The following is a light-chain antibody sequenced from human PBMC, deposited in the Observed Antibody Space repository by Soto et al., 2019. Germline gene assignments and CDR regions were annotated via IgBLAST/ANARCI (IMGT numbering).Light chain of an antibody. J-gene: IGLJ1*01. CDR2: EVS. V-gene: IGLV2-8*01. CDR3: SSYAGNNIYV. CDR1: SSDVGEYKY. Sequence: QSVLTQPPSASWSPGQSVTISCTGSSSDVGEYKYVSWYQQHPGKAPKPVIYEVSKRPPGVPNRFSGSKSGNTASLTVSGLQSEDEAEYYCSSYAGNNIYVIGTGTKVT.